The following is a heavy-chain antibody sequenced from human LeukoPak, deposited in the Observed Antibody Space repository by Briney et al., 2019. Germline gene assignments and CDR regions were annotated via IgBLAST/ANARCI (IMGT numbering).Heavy chain of an antibody. CDR1: GFTFSSYA. V-gene: IGHV3-30*04. J-gene: IGHJ4*02. CDR3: ARAGYGSGSGVDY. CDR2: ISYDGSNK. D-gene: IGHD3-10*01. Sequence: GGSLRLSCAASGFTFSSYAMHWVRQAPGKGLEWVAVISYDGSNKYYADSVKGRFTISRDNSKNTLYLQMNSLRAEDTAVYYCARAGYGSGSGVDYWGQGTLVTVSS.